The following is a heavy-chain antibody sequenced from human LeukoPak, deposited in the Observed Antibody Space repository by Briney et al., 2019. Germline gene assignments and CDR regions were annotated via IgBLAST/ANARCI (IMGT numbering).Heavy chain of an antibody. J-gene: IGHJ4*02. CDR3: ARLSDFISAADY. CDR1: GGSISSSSYY. CDR2: IYYSGST. V-gene: IGHV4-39*01. Sequence: SETLSLTCTVSGGSISSSSYYWGWIRPPPGKGLEWIGSIYYSGSTYYNPSLKSRVTISVDTSKNQFSLKLSSVTAADTAVYYCARLSDFISAADYWGQGTLVTVSS. D-gene: IGHD6-13*01.